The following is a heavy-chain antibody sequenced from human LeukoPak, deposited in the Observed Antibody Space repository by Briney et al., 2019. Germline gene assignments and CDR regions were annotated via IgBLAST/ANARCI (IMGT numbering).Heavy chain of an antibody. V-gene: IGHV3-7*01. J-gene: IGHJ6*02. CDR3: AREIRALYYGMDV. Sequence: GGSLRLSCAASGFTFSSYWMSWVRQARGKGLEWVANIKQDGSENYYVDSVKGRFTISRDNAKNSLYLQMNSLRAEDTAVYYCAREIRALYYGMDVWGQGTTVTVSS. CDR2: IKQDGSEN. CDR1: GFTFSSYW.